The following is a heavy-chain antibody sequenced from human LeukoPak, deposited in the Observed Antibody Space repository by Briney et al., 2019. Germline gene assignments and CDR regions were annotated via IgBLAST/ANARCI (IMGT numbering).Heavy chain of an antibody. V-gene: IGHV4-4*09. J-gene: IGHJ5*02. D-gene: IGHD2-2*01. Sequence: SETLSLTCTVSGGSISSYYWSWIRQPPGKGLEWIGYIYTSGSTNYNPSLKSRVTISVDTSKNQFSLKLSSVTAADTAVYYCARGGDIVVVPAAMSRLSWFDPWGQGTLVTVSS. CDR1: GGSISSYY. CDR3: ARGGDIVVVPAAMSRLSWFDP. CDR2: IYTSGST.